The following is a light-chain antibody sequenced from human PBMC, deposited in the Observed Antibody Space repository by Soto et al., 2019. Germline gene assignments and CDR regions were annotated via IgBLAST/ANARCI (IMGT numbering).Light chain of an antibody. V-gene: IGLV6-57*03. Sequence: NFMLTQSHSVSESPGKTVTISCTRSSGFIANNYVQWYQQRPDSAPRTVIYENDQRPSGVPDRFSGSIDISSNSASLIISGLKTEEEGDYYCQSYDSTSQVFGGGTKLTVL. CDR3: QSYDSTSQV. CDR1: SGFIANNY. J-gene: IGLJ3*02. CDR2: END.